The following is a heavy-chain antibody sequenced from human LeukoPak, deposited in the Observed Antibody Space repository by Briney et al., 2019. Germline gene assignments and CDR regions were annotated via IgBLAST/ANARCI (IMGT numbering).Heavy chain of an antibody. CDR2: INHGGST. Sequence: PSETLSLTCAVSAGSFSGYYWSWVRQPPGKGLEWIGEINHGGSTNYNPSLKSRVSISVDRSKNQFSLRVKSVTAADTAVYYCARAGVVGANTGFDYYMDVWGRGTTVTVSS. CDR1: AGSFSGYY. V-gene: IGHV4-34*01. CDR3: ARAGVVGANTGFDYYMDV. D-gene: IGHD1-26*01. J-gene: IGHJ6*03.